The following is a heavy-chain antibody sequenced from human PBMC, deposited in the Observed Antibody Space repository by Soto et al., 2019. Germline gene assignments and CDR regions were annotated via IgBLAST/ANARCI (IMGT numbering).Heavy chain of an antibody. J-gene: IGHJ6*02. V-gene: IGHV6-1*01. CDR1: GDSVSSDSAG. CDR3: AIFDVVGVGSSYYYGLDG. CDR2: TYYRSKWYN. D-gene: IGHD1-26*01. Sequence: SQTLSLTFAISGDSVSSDSAGWTWISQSPSRGLEWLGRTYYRSKWYNDYAVSVKGRITINADTSKNEFSLHLNSVTPEDTAVYFCAIFDVVGVGSSYYYGLDGWGQGTQVTVSS.